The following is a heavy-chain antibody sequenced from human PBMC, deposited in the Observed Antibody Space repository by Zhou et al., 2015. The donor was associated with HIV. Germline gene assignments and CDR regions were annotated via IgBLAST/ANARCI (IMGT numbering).Heavy chain of an antibody. D-gene: IGHD5-24*01. CDR3: ARDGYNYDAFDI. CDR2: IIPAFSKT. Sequence: QVQLVQSGAEVKKPGSSVKVSCQAPGDSFISSYAISWVRQAPGQGLEWMGGIIPAFSKTNYAQKFQGRVTITADESTTIGYMELRSLRFEDTAVYYCARDGYNYDAFDIWGQGTMVTVSS. J-gene: IGHJ3*02. CDR1: GDSFISSYA. V-gene: IGHV1-69*01.